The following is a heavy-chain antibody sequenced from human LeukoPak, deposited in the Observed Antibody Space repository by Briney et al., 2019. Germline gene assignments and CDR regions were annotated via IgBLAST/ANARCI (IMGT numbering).Heavy chain of an antibody. V-gene: IGHV3-23*01. D-gene: IGHD2-21*02. CDR3: AKGRWLLFYYMDV. CDR2: ISGSGGST. J-gene: IGHJ6*03. CDR1: GFTFSSYA. Sequence: GGSLRLSYAASGFTFSSYAMSWVRQAPGKGLEWVSAISGSGGSTYYADSVKGWFTISRDNSKNTLYLQMNSLRAEDTAVYYCAKGRWLLFYYMDVWGKGTTVTVSS.